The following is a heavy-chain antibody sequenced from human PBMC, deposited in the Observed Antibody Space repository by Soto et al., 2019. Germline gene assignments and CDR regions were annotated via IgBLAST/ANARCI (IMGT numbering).Heavy chain of an antibody. D-gene: IGHD2-2*01. CDR3: ASGSTSCYEVGGCKNLNYYYYYMDV. V-gene: IGHV1-69*02. CDR1: GGTFSSYT. J-gene: IGHJ6*03. CDR2: IIPILGIA. Sequence: SVKVSCKASGGTFSSYTISWVRQAPGQGLEWMGRIIPILGIANYAQKFLGRVTITADKSTSTAYMELSSLRSEDTAVYYCASGSTSCYEVGGCKNLNYYYYYMDVWGKGTTVTVSS.